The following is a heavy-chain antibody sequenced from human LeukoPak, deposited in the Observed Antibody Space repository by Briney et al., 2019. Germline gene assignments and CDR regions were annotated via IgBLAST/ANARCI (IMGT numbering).Heavy chain of an antibody. CDR2: IDPSDSYT. Sequence: GQSLRISCKGSGYSFTSYWISWVRQMPGKGLEWMGRIDPSDSYTIYSPSFQGHVTISADKSISTAYLQWSSLEASDTAMYYCAMARSRVAGLIYFHHWGQGTLVTVSS. CDR3: AMARSRVAGLIYFHH. CDR1: GYSFTSYW. D-gene: IGHD6-19*01. J-gene: IGHJ1*01. V-gene: IGHV5-10-1*01.